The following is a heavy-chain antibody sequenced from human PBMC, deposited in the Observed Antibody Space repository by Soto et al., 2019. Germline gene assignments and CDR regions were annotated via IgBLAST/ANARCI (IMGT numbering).Heavy chain of an antibody. V-gene: IGHV1-58*02. Sequence: QMQLVQSGPEVKKPGTSVKVSCKASGFTFTSSAMQWVRQTRGQRLEWIGWIVVGSGNTNYAQKFQERVTITRDMSTSTAYMELSSLRSEDTAVYYCAASMYYDSSGYYYWYFDLWGRGTLVTVSS. CDR2: IVVGSGNT. CDR1: GFTFTSSA. CDR3: AASMYYDSSGYYYWYFDL. J-gene: IGHJ2*01. D-gene: IGHD3-22*01.